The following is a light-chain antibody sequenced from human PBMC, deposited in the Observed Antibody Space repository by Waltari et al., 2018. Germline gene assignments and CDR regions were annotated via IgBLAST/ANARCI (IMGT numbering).Light chain of an antibody. Sequence: QSVLTQPPSVSGAPGQRVTISCTGSGSNIGAGYDVHGYQPLPRAAPKLLIYGSTSRPLGVPDRFFGSTSGTSASLAITGLQAEDEADYYCQSYDTSLMSVVFGGGTKLTVL. V-gene: IGLV1-40*01. J-gene: IGLJ3*02. CDR2: GST. CDR3: QSYDTSLMSVV. CDR1: GSNIGAGYD.